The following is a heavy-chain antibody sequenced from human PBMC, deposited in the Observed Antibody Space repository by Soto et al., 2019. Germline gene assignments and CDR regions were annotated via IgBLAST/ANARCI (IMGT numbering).Heavy chain of an antibody. CDR3: ATSGMYSSSWYTPY. CDR1: GYTLTELS. Sequence: TSVKVSCKVSGYTLTELSMHWVRQAPGKGLEWMGGFDPEDGETIYAQKFQGRVTMTEDTSTDTVYMELSSLRSEDTAVYYCATSGMYSSSWYTPYWGQGTLVTVSS. J-gene: IGHJ4*02. CDR2: FDPEDGET. D-gene: IGHD6-13*01. V-gene: IGHV1-24*01.